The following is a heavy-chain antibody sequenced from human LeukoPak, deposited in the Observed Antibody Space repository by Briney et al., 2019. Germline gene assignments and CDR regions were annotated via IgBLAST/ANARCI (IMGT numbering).Heavy chain of an antibody. CDR3: ARDRITVFGVVTTPSYYYYYMDV. CDR2: ISPSGDT. V-gene: IGHV4-34*01. J-gene: IGHJ6*03. Sequence: SETLSLTCAVYGGSFSNFYWVWIRQPPGKGLEWIGEISPSGDTKYNPSLKSRVTMSLDTSNNHFSLRLSSVTAADTAVYYCARDRITVFGVVTTPSYYYYYMDVWANGTTVAVSS. CDR1: GGSFSNFY. D-gene: IGHD3-3*01.